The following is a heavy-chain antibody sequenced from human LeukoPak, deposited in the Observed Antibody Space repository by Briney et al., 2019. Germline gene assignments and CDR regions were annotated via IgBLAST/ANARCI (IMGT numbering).Heavy chain of an antibody. CDR1: GFTFSSYS. CDR3: ARAPYTSGWYFAFDY. CDR2: ISSSSSYI. V-gene: IGHV3-21*01. J-gene: IGHJ4*02. D-gene: IGHD6-19*01. Sequence: PGGSLRLSCAASGFTFSSYSMNWVRQAPGEGLEWVSSISSSSSYIYYADSVKGRFTISRDNAKNSLYLQMNSLRAEDTAVYYCARAPYTSGWYFAFDYWGQGTLVTVSS.